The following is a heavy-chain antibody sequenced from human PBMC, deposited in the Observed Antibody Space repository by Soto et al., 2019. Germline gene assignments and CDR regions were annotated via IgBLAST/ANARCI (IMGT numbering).Heavy chain of an antibody. CDR1: GFTFSSYG. J-gene: IGHJ4*02. D-gene: IGHD2-21*02. CDR3: AKAPGGNSDCNYY. V-gene: IGHV3-30*18. CDR2: ISYDGSNK. Sequence: QVQLVESGGGVVQPGRSLRLSCAASGFTFSSYGMHWVRQAPGKGLEWVAVISYDGSNKYYADSVKGRFTISRDNSKNTLYLQMNSLRAEDTAVYYCAKAPGGNSDCNYYWGQGTLVSVSS.